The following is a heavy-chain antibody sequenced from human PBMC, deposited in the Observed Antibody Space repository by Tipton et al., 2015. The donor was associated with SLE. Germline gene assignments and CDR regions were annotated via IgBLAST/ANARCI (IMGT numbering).Heavy chain of an antibody. Sequence: GLVKPSDTLSLTCTVSGGSITSHSWSWIRQPPGKGLEWVACISHNGIYKYGDSVKGRFTISRDTSKNILYLQMNSLRADDTAVYYCAADFLVGAAMVYWGQGTLVTV. D-gene: IGHD2-2*01. CDR1: GGSITSHS. CDR3: AADFLVGAAMVY. J-gene: IGHJ4*02. CDR2: ISHNGIY. V-gene: IGHV4-59*11.